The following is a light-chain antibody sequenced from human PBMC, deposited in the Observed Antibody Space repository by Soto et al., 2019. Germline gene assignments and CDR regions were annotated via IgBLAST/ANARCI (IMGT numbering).Light chain of an antibody. CDR3: QQYGSSPWT. Sequence: EIVLTQSPGTLSLSPGERATLSCRASQSVITNYIAWYLQKPGQAPRLLIYAASSRATGIPARFSGSGSGTDFTLTISRLEPEDFAVFYCQQYGSSPWTFGQGTKVDIK. V-gene: IGKV3-20*01. CDR1: QSVITNY. J-gene: IGKJ1*01. CDR2: AAS.